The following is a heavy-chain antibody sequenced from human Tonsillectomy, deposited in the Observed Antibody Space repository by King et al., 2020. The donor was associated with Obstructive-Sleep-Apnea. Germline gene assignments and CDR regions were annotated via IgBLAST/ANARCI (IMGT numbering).Heavy chain of an antibody. V-gene: IGHV1-69*17. D-gene: IGHD4-11*01. J-gene: IGHJ4*02. CDR1: GGTYSSDT. CDR3: ARVAENDYTDYVGN. Sequence: QLVQSGAEVKKPGSSVKVSCRASGGTYSSDTINWVRQAPGQGLEWMGGIIPIFCITNYAQKFPGRVTITADKSTSTAYMEWRRLGSEDTAVYYCARVAENDYTDYVGNWGQGTLVTVPS. CDR2: IIPIFCIT.